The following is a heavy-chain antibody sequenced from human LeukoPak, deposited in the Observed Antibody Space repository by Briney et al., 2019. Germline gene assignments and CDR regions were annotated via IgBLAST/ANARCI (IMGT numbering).Heavy chain of an antibody. D-gene: IGHD6-19*01. Sequence: SETLSLTCTVSGGSVSSGCYYWSWIRQPPGKGLEWIGYIYYSGSTNYNPSLKSRVTISVDTSKNQFSLKLSSVTAADTAVYYCARVLSGYSSGWYLDYWGQGTLVTVSS. CDR1: GGSVSSGCYY. J-gene: IGHJ4*02. CDR3: ARVLSGYSSGWYLDY. V-gene: IGHV4-61*01. CDR2: IYYSGST.